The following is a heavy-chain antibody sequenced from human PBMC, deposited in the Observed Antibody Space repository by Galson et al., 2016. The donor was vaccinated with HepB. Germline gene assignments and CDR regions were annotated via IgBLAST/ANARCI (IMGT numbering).Heavy chain of an antibody. CDR2: INQNGGRT. D-gene: IGHD1-26*01. CDR1: RLTFSTYW. J-gene: IGHJ4*02. CDR3: AKDRWELVRGYDY. Sequence: SLRLSCAASRLTFSTYWMTWVRQAPGNGLEWVANINQNGGRTNYVDSVKGRFTISRDNAKNSLYLQMNSLRPEDTAIYYCAKDRWELVRGYDYWGQGTLVTVSS. V-gene: IGHV3-7*01.